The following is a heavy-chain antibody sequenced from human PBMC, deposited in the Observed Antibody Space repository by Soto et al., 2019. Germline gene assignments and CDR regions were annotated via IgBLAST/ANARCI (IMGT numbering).Heavy chain of an antibody. J-gene: IGHJ6*03. CDR2: MNPNSGNT. D-gene: IGHD5-12*01. CDR3: ARKTVATINGYYYYYMDV. CDR1: GYTFTSYD. V-gene: IGHV1-8*01. Sequence: ASVKVSCKASGYTFTSYDINWVRQATGQGLEWMGWMNPNSGNTGYAQKFQGRVTMTRNTSISTAYMELSSLRSEDTAVYYCARKTVATINGYYYYYMDVWGKGTTVTVSS.